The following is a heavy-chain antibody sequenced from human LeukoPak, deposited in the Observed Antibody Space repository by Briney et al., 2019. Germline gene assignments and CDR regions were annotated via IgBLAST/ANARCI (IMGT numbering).Heavy chain of an antibody. CDR1: GYSFTSYW. J-gene: IGHJ6*02. CDR2: IYPGDSDT. CDR3: ARIANVDTAMSPAPGYYYYGMDV. Sequence: GESLNISCKGSGYSFTSYWIRWVRQMPGKGLEWMGIIYPGDSDTRYSPSFQGQVTISADKSISTAYLQWSSLKASDTAMYYCARIANVDTAMSPAPGYYYYGMDVWGQGTTVTVS. V-gene: IGHV5-51*01. D-gene: IGHD5-18*01.